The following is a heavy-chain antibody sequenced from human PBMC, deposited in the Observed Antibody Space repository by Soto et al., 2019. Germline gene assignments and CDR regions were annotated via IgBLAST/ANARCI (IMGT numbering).Heavy chain of an antibody. CDR1: TFISYG. D-gene: IGHD5-12*01. CDR2: ISYDGSNK. V-gene: IGHV3-30*19. J-gene: IGHJ6*02. Sequence: TFISYGMHWVRQAPGKGLEWVAVISYDGSNKYYADSVKGRFTISRDNSKNTLYLQMNSLRAEDTAVYYCARDQRGVSIVATIDRDYYYGMDVWGQGTTVTVSS. CDR3: ARDQRGVSIVATIDRDYYYGMDV.